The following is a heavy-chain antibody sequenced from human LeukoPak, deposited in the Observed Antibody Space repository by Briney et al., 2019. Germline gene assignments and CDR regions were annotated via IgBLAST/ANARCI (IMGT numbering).Heavy chain of an antibody. CDR1: GFTFSSYA. CDR3: ARDLFGGTRVVDY. Sequence: GGSLRLSCAASGFTFSSYAMSWVRQAPGKGLEWVSYISSSGSTIYYADSVKGRFTISRDNAKNSLYLQMNSLRAEDTAVYYCARDLFGGTRVVDYWGQGTLVTVSS. CDR2: ISSSGSTI. D-gene: IGHD2-15*01. V-gene: IGHV3-48*04. J-gene: IGHJ4*02.